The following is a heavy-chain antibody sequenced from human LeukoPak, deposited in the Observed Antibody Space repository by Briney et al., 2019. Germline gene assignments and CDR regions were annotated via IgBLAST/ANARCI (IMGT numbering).Heavy chain of an antibody. V-gene: IGHV3-11*01. D-gene: IGHD6-6*01. CDR1: GFTFSDYY. Sequence: PGGSLRLSCAASGFTFSDYYMSWIRQAPGKGLEWVSYISCSGSTIYYADSVKGRFTISRDNAKNSLYLQMNSLRAEDTAVYYCATSPPGAGYYYYYYMDVWGKGTTVTLSS. CDR3: ATSPPGAGYYYYYYMDV. CDR2: ISCSGSTI. J-gene: IGHJ6*03.